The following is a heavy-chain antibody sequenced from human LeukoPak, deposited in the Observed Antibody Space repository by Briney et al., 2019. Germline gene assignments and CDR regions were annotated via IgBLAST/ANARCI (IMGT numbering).Heavy chain of an antibody. D-gene: IGHD3-3*01. CDR1: GGSITDYY. J-gene: IGHJ4*02. CDR3: ARRFKKQPQIYYFDY. CDR2: IHSTGST. V-gene: IGHV4-59*01. Sequence: PSETLSPTCTVSGGSITDYYWSWLRQPPGKGLEWIGCIHSTGSTNYNPSLETPVAISVDTSKNQFSLKLSSVTAADTAVYYCARRFKKQPQIYYFDYWGQGTLVTVSS.